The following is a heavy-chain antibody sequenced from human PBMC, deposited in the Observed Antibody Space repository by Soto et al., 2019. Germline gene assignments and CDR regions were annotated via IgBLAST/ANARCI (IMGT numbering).Heavy chain of an antibody. Sequence: EVQLLESGGDLVQPGGSLRLSCAASGFTFSTYAMSWVRQAPGKGLDWVSTINTNGDTAYYSASVKGRFTISRDNSKDTLFLQMNSLRAEDTALYFCVPTARFTGSYRGQGTLVTVSS. J-gene: IGHJ4*02. D-gene: IGHD1-26*01. CDR3: VPTARFTGSY. V-gene: IGHV3-23*01. CDR2: INTNGDTA. CDR1: GFTFSTYA.